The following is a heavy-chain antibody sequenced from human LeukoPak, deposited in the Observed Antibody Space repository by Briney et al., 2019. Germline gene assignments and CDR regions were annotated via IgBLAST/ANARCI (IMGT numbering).Heavy chain of an antibody. V-gene: IGHV1-2*02. J-gene: IGHJ4*02. D-gene: IGHD3-10*01. CDR3: ARVWIEYGVGSRTFDY. CDR2: INPNSGGT. Sequence: ASVKVSCKASGYTFAGYYMHWVRQAPGQGLGWMGWINPNSGGTNYAQKFQGRVTMTRGTSRSTANMELSSLRSDDTAVYYCARVWIEYGVGSRTFDYWGQGTLVTVSS. CDR1: GYTFAGYY.